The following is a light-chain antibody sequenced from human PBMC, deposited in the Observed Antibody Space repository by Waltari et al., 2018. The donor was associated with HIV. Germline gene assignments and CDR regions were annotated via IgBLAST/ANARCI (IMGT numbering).Light chain of an antibody. J-gene: IGLJ3*02. CDR1: RSTIWVGYF. CDR2: GNS. CDR3: QSYDSSLSVWV. Sequence: QSVLTQPPSVSGAPGQRVTIFCTGSRSTIWVGYFVHWYQQLPGTAPKLLNHGNSKRPSGVPNRFSGSKSGTSASLAITGLLAEDEADYYCQSYDSSLSVWVFGGGTKLTVL. V-gene: IGLV1-40*01.